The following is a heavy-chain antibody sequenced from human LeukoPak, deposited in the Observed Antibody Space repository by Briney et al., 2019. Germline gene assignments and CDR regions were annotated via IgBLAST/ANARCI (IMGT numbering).Heavy chain of an antibody. CDR1: GFPFIEYS. Sequence: GGSLRLSCAASGFPFIEYSMNWVRQAPGKGLEWISYIGIDSGNTKYADSVRGRFTISADKAKNSLYLQMNSLRVEDTAVYYCARDHNYAVDNWGQGTLVSVAS. CDR2: IGIDSGNT. CDR3: ARDHNYAVDN. D-gene: IGHD1-1*01. V-gene: IGHV3-48*01. J-gene: IGHJ4*02.